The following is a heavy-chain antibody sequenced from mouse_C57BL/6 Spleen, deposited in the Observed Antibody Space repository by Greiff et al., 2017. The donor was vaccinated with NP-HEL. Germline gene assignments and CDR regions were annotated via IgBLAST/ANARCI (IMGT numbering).Heavy chain of an antibody. D-gene: IGHD4-1*02. CDR1: GFTFSSYG. V-gene: IGHV5-6*01. CDR2: ISSGGSYT. CDR3: ASTVSQLGYYFDY. Sequence: EVQLVESGGDLVKPGGSLKLSCAASGFTFSSYGMSWVRQTPDKRLEWVATISSGGSYTYYPDSVKGRFTISRDNAKNTLYLQMSSLKSEDTAMYYCASTVSQLGYYFDYWGQGTTLTVSS. J-gene: IGHJ2*01.